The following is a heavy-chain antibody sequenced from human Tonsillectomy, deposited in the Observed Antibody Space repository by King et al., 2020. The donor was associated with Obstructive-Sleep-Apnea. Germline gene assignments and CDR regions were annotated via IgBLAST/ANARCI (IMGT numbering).Heavy chain of an antibody. CDR2: IYYTGST. D-gene: IGHD4-11*01. Sequence: LPLQESGPGLVKPSENLSLTCTVSGGSISSSTYYWGWIRQSLGKGLEWIGSIYYTGSTYYNPSLKSRVTISVDTSNNQFSLKVSSVTAADTAVYSCARVMTAVQGWFDPWGQGTLVTVSS. J-gene: IGHJ5*02. CDR1: GGSISSSTYY. V-gene: IGHV4-39*07. CDR3: ARVMTAVQGWFDP.